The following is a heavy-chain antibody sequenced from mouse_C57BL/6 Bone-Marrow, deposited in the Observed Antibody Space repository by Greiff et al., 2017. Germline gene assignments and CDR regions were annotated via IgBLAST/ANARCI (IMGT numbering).Heavy chain of an antibody. Sequence: QVTLKESGPGILQPSQTLSLTCSFSGFSLSTFGMGVGWIRQPSGKGLEWLAHIWWDDDKYYNPALKSRLTISKDTSKNQVFLKIANVYTADTATYYCARSLITAVERAFDYWGQGTTLTVSS. D-gene: IGHD1-1*01. V-gene: IGHV8-8*01. CDR3: ARSLITAVERAFDY. J-gene: IGHJ2*01. CDR2: IWWDDDK. CDR1: GFSLSTFGMG.